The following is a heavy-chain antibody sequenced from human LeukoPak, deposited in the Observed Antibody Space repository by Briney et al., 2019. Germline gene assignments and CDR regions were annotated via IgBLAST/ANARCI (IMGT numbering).Heavy chain of an antibody. D-gene: IGHD3-22*01. CDR1: GFTFNSYL. CDR2: IDGDGATR. CDR3: ATEGQYYDSSGYPTWTFDS. J-gene: IGHJ4*02. Sequence: PGGSLRLSCAASGFTFNSYLMSWVRQAPGKGLVWVSRIDGDGATRSHEDSVKGRFTISRDNSKNTLYLQMNSLRAEDTAVYYCATEGQYYDSSGYPTWTFDSWGQGTLVTVSS. V-gene: IGHV3-74*01.